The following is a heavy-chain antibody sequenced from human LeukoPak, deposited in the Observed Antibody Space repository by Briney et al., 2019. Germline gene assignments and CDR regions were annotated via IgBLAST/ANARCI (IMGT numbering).Heavy chain of an antibody. J-gene: IGHJ4*02. CDR2: LNPNSGGT. V-gene: IGHV1-2*06. CDR3: ARGDSVQYSSSWFSY. Sequence: ASVKVSCKASGYTFTGYYMHWVRHAPGQGLEWMGRLNPNSGGTNYAQKFQGRVTMTRDTSISTAYMEQSRLRSDDTAVYYCARGDSVQYSSSWFSYWSQGSLVTVSA. CDR1: GYTFTGYY. D-gene: IGHD6-13*01.